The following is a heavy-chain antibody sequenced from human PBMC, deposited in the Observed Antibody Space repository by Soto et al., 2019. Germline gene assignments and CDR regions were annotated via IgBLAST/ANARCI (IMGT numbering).Heavy chain of an antibody. J-gene: IGHJ4*02. CDR2: LYSGGST. Sequence: EVQLVESGGGLVQPGGSLRLSCAASGFTVSGNYMNWVRQAPGKGPEWVSVLYSGGSTYYADSVKGRFTISRHNSKNTLYLQTNSLRAEDTAVYYCASQTVAGSNALDYWGQGTLVTVSS. CDR3: ASQTVAGSNALDY. V-gene: IGHV3-53*04. D-gene: IGHD6-19*01. CDR1: GFTVSGNY.